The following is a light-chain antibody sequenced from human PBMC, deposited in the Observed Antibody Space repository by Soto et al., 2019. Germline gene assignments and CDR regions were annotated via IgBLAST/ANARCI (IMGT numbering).Light chain of an antibody. Sequence: EIGLTQSPSTLSFSAGKRATLSCRASQSVSNFLAWYQQKAGQAPSLLIYDTSNRASGIPARFSGSGSGTDFTLTITSLEPEDFAVYYCQQRINWPLTFGGGTKVEIK. CDR2: DTS. J-gene: IGKJ4*01. CDR3: QQRINWPLT. CDR1: QSVSNF. V-gene: IGKV3-11*01.